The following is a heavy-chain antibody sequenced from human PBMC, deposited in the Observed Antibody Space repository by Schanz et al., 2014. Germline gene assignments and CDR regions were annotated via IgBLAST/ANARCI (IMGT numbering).Heavy chain of an antibody. V-gene: IGHV1-2*06. Sequence: QVQLVQSGGEVKTPGASVKVSCKASGYRFIGYYVHWVRQAPGQGLEWMGRVSPYSGDTNYAQMFQGRVTRTTDTSISTAHMELSRLTSDDTAVFFCARENTAVAGMPRVMDVGGQGTTVTVTS. D-gene: IGHD6-19*01. CDR3: ARENTAVAGMPRVMDV. CDR2: VSPYSGDT. CDR1: GYRFIGYY. J-gene: IGHJ6*02.